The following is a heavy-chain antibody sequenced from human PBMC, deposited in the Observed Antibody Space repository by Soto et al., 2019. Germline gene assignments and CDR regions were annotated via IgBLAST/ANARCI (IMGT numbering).Heavy chain of an antibody. CDR2: ISYDGSNK. Sequence: QVQLVESGGGVVQPGRSLRLSCAASGFTFSSYGMHWVRQAPGKGLEWVAVISYDGSNKYYVDSVKGRFTISRDNSKNTLYLQMNSLIAEDTAVYYCAKGGRLGSGNYYSPYDFDYWGQGTLVTVSS. CDR1: GFTFSSYG. V-gene: IGHV3-30*18. CDR3: AKGGRLGSGNYYSPYDFDY. D-gene: IGHD3-10*01. J-gene: IGHJ4*02.